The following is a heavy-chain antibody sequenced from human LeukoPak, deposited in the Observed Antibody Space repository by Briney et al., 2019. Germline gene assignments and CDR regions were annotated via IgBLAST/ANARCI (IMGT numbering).Heavy chain of an antibody. V-gene: IGHV3-30*01. J-gene: IGHJ3*02. D-gene: IGHD4-23*01. Sequence: XVAVVSNDGVHKYYSDSVKGRFTISRDNSENTLSLQMNSLRAEDTAVYYCARPRENSLINAFDIWGQGTMVTVSS. CDR3: ARPRENSLINAFDI. CDR2: VSNDGVHK.